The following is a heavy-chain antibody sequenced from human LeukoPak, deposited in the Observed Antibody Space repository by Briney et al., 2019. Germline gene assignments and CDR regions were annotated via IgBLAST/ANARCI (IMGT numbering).Heavy chain of an antibody. D-gene: IGHD6-19*01. CDR2: ISSNGGST. V-gene: IGHV3-64*01. CDR1: GFTFSSYA. Sequence: GGSLRLSCAASGFTFSSYAMHWVRQAPGKGLEYVSAISSNGGSTYYANSVKGRFTISRDNSKNTLYLQMGSLRAEDTAVYYCARGQWLDHKFDYWGQGTLVTVSS. CDR3: ARGQWLDHKFDY. J-gene: IGHJ4*02.